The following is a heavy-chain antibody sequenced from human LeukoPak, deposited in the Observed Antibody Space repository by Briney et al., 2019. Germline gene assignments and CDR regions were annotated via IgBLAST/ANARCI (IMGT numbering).Heavy chain of an antibody. Sequence: GSLRLSCAASGFTFSSYSMNWVRQAPGKGLEWVSSISSSSSYIYYADSVKGRFTISRDNAKNSLYLQMNSLRAEDTAVYYCARDTLYYYDSSGSAIQHWGQGTLVTVSS. J-gene: IGHJ1*01. CDR2: ISSSSSYI. D-gene: IGHD3-22*01. V-gene: IGHV3-21*01. CDR1: GFTFSSYS. CDR3: ARDTLYYYDSSGSAIQH.